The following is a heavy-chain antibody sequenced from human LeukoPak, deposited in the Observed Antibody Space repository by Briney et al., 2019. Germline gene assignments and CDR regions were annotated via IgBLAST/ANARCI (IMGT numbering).Heavy chain of an antibody. Sequence: SVKVSCKASGGTFSSYAISWVRQAPGQGLEWMGGNIPIFGTANYAQKFQSRVTITADESTSTAYMELSSLRSEDTAVYYCARGLSGYAWFDPWGQGTLVTVSS. V-gene: IGHV1-69*13. CDR1: GGTFSSYA. D-gene: IGHD5-12*01. J-gene: IGHJ5*02. CDR3: ARGLSGYAWFDP. CDR2: NIPIFGTA.